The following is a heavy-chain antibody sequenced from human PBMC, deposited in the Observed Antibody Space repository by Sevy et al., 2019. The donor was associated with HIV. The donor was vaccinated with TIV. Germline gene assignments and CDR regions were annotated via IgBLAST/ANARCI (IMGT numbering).Heavy chain of an antibody. V-gene: IGHV3-23*01. CDR1: GFTLSGNA. D-gene: IGHD4-17*01. J-gene: IGHJ4*02. CDR3: AKDILRWSFDY. Sequence: GGSLRLSCAASGFTLSGNAMAWVRQAPGKGLEWVSAIGGSDDRTDYADSVKGRLTISRDISKNTLYLQMNSLRVEDTAVYYCAKDILRWSFDYWGQGTLVTVSS. CDR2: IGGSDDRT.